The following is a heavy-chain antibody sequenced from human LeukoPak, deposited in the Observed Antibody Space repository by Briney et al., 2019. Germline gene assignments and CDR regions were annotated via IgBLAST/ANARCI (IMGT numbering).Heavy chain of an antibody. Sequence: GGSLRLSCAASGFTFSSYGMNWVRQAPGKGLEWVSLISGSGGGTYYAASVKGRFTISRDNSKNTLYLQMNSLRAEDTAVYYCAELGITMIGGVWGKGTTVTISS. D-gene: IGHD3-10*02. CDR1: GFTFSSYG. CDR3: AELGITMIGGV. CDR2: ISGSGGGT. V-gene: IGHV3-23*01. J-gene: IGHJ6*04.